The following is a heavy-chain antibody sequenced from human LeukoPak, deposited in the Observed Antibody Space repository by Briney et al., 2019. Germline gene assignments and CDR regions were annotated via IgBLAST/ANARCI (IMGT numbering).Heavy chain of an antibody. Sequence: PGGSLRLSCAASGFTFNSYTVNWVRQAPGKGLEWVSSISSSSGYIYYADSVKGRFTISRGNTKNSLYLQMNSLRVEDTAVYYCARSAIHYGMDVWGQGTTVTVSS. V-gene: IGHV3-21*01. CDR2: ISSSSGYI. CDR3: ARSAIHYGMDV. CDR1: GFTFNSYT. D-gene: IGHD2-2*01. J-gene: IGHJ6*02.